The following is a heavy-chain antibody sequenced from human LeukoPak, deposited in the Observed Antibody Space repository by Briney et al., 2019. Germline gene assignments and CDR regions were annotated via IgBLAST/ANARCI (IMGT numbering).Heavy chain of an antibody. V-gene: IGHV4-39*01. CDR1: GGSISSSSYY. CDR2: IYYSGST. Sequence: SETLSPTCTVSGGSISSSSYYWGWIRQPPGKGLEWIGSIYYSGSTYYNPSLKSRVTISVDTSKNQFSLKLSSVTAADTAVYYCARRDIVVVTAIQSFDIWGQGTMVTVSS. D-gene: IGHD2-21*02. CDR3: ARRDIVVVTAIQSFDI. J-gene: IGHJ3*02.